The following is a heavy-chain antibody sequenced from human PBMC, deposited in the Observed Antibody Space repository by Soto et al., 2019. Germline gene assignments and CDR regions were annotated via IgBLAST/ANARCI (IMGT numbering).Heavy chain of an antibody. D-gene: IGHD3-10*01. CDR3: ARASSGGATIRWYY. V-gene: IGHV4-4*02. Sequence: SEALSFSNTVSCGSMSSSNCWVWLRHPPGKGLEWIGEIYHSGNTNYNPSLKRRVTISVDKSKNQFSLKLSSVTAADTAVYYCARASSGGATIRWYYWGQGTLVPGSS. CDR1: CGSMSSSNC. CDR2: IYHSGNT. J-gene: IGHJ4*02.